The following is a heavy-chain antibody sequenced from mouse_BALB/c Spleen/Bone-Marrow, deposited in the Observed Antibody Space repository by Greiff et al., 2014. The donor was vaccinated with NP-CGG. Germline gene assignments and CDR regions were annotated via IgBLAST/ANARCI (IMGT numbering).Heavy chain of an antibody. V-gene: IGHV1-63*02. CDR2: IYPGAVYT. J-gene: IGHJ4*01. CDR3: AIHGEAMDY. CDR1: GHTFTNYW. Sequence: VKLVESGAELVRPGTSVKMSCKAAGHTFTNYWIGWVKQRPGHGLEWIGDIYPGAVYTNYNEKFKGKATLTADTSSGTAYMQLSSLTSEDSAIYYCAIHGEAMDYWGQGTSVTVSS.